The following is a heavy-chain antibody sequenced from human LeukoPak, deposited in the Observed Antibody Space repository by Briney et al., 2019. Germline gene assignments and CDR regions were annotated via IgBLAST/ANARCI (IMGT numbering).Heavy chain of an antibody. J-gene: IGHJ1*01. CDR2: IKSDGGT. Sequence: VGSLRLSCAASGFTFSTYWMHWVRQAPGKGLVWVSRIKSDGGTNYADSVKGRFTISRDNAKKTVSLQMNSLRPEDTGVYYCARAPSEIGGYYPEYFRHWGQGTLVTVSS. CDR1: GFTFSTYW. V-gene: IGHV3-74*01. CDR3: ARAPSEIGGYYPEYFRH. D-gene: IGHD3-22*01.